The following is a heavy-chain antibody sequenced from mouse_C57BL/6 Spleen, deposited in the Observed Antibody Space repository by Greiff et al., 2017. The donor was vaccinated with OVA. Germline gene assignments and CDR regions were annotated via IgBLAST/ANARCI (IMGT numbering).Heavy chain of an antibody. D-gene: IGHD1-1*01. CDR2: INPNNGGT. CDR1: GYTFTDYN. V-gene: IGHV1-18*01. J-gene: IGHJ3*01. CDR3: ASSGYYGSTPWFAY. Sequence: EVQLQESGPELVKPGASVKIPCKASGYTFTDYNMDWVKQSHGKSLEWIGDINPNNGGTIYNQKFKGKATLTVDKSSSTAYMELRSLTSEDTAVYYCASSGYYGSTPWFAYWGQGTLVTVSA.